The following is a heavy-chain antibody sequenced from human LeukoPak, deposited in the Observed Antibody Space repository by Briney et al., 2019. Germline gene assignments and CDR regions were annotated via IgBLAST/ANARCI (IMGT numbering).Heavy chain of an antibody. Sequence: SVKVSCKASGGSFSTYAISWVRQAPGQGLEWRGEIIPFFGTPSYAQKFHGRVTITADESTNTAYMEVSSLRSEDTALYYCARYKVPPHQDSSMVPGVYYYYGMDVWGLGTTVTVSS. CDR2: IIPFFGTP. D-gene: IGHD3-10*01. CDR1: GGSFSTYA. J-gene: IGHJ6*02. V-gene: IGHV1-69*13. CDR3: ARYKVPPHQDSSMVPGVYYYYGMDV.